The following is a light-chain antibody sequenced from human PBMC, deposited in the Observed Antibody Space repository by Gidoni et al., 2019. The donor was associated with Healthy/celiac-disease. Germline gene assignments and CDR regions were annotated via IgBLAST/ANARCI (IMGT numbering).Light chain of an antibody. V-gene: IGKV3-11*01. J-gene: IGKJ4*01. CDR2: DAS. Sequence: ELVLTQSPATLSLSPGERATLPCRASQSVSSYLAWYQQKPGQAPRLLIYDASNRATGIPPRFSGSGSGTDFTLTISSLEPEDFAVYYCQQRSNGACTFGEGTKVEIK. CDR1: QSVSSY. CDR3: QQRSNGACT.